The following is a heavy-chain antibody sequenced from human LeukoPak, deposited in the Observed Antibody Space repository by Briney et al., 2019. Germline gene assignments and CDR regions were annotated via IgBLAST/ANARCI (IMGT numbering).Heavy chain of an antibody. CDR1: GFTFSSYW. Sequence: GSLRLSCAASGFTFSSYWMSWVRQAPGKGLEWIGNYHIGNTYYNPSLKSRVTISEDTSKNQFSLRVNSVTAADTAVYYCARLWDSTGLYFYYYMDVWGEGTTVTVSS. CDR3: ARLWDSTGLYFYYYMDV. D-gene: IGHD6-19*01. CDR2: YHIGNT. J-gene: IGHJ6*03. V-gene: IGHV4-39*01.